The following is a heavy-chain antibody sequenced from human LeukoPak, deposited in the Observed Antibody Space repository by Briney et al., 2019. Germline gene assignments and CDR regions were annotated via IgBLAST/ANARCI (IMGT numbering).Heavy chain of an antibody. V-gene: IGHV1-8*01. J-gene: IGHJ4*02. Sequence: GASVKVSCKASGYTFTSYDINWVRQATGQGLEWMGWMNPNSGNTGYAQKFQGRVTMTRNTSISTAYMELSSLRSEDTAVYYCARALRETILGSLCSGGSCYTYYFDYWGQGTLVTVSS. D-gene: IGHD2-15*01. CDR1: GYTFTSYD. CDR3: ARALRETILGSLCSGGSCYTYYFDY. CDR2: MNPNSGNT.